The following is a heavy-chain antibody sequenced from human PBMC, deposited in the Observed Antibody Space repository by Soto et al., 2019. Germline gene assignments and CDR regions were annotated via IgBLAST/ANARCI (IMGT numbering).Heavy chain of an antibody. D-gene: IGHD2-15*01. CDR2: IYPGDSDT. CDR3: ARHETSAVVVVAATPLSYYYYGMDV. Sequence: PGESLKISCKCSGYSFTSYWIGWVRQMPGKGLEWMGIIYPGDSDTRYSPSFQGQVTISADKSISTAYLQWSSLKASDTAMYYCARHETSAVVVVAATPLSYYYYGMDVWGQGTTVTVSS. V-gene: IGHV5-51*01. J-gene: IGHJ6*02. CDR1: GYSFTSYW.